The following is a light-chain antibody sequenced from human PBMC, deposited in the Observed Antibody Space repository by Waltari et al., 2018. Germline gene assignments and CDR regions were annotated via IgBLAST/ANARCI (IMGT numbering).Light chain of an antibody. Sequence: DIHMTQSPSSLSASVGDRVTLTCRASQNIDNYLNWYQQKPGKAPNLLIYTASSLQSGVPSRFDGSGSGTDFTLTISSLQPEDFATYYCQQSYSNPVTFGGGTKVEIK. CDR2: TAS. CDR3: QQSYSNPVT. V-gene: IGKV1-39*01. J-gene: IGKJ4*01. CDR1: QNIDNY.